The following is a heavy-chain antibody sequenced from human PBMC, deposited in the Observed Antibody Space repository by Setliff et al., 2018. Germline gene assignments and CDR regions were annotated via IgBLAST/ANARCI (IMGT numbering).Heavy chain of an antibody. V-gene: IGHV4-30-2*01. CDR1: GGSISSGGYS. J-gene: IGHJ6*02. Sequence: LSLTCAVSGGSISSGGYSWSWIRQPPGKGLEWIGYIYHSGSTYYNPSLKSRVTISVDRSKNQFSLKLSSVTAADTAVYYCARYCGGDCYSDVHYYYGMDVWGQGTTVTVSS. CDR3: ARYCGGDCYSDVHYYYGMDV. CDR2: IYHSGST. D-gene: IGHD2-21*02.